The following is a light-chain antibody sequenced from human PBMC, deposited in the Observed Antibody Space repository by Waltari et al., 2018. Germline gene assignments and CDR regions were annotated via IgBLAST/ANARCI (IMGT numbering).Light chain of an antibody. CDR3: QQFNDYSWT. CDR1: QNILRY. J-gene: IGKJ1*01. CDR2: RAS. Sequence: DIQLTQSPSTLSASVGDRVTITCRASQNILRYLAWYQQKPGKAPELLIYRASNLQSGVPSRFSGSGSGTDFTLTISGLQPDDSATYYCQQFNDYSWTFGPGTKVEIK. V-gene: IGKV1-5*03.